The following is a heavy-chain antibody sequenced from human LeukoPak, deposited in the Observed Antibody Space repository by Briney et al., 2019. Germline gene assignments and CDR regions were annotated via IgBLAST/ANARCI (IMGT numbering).Heavy chain of an antibody. CDR1: GFTFSSYG. J-gene: IGHJ4*02. Sequence: GGSLRLSCAASGFTFSSYGMHWVRPAPGKGLEWVAVISYDGSNKYYADSVKGRFTISRDNSKNTLYLQMNSLRAEDTAVYYCATSLLGDYWGQVTLVTVSS. CDR2: ISYDGSNK. CDR3: ATSLLGDY. V-gene: IGHV3-30*03. D-gene: IGHD2-2*01.